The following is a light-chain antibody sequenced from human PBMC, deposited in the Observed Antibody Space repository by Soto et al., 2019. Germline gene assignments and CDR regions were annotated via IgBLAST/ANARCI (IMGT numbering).Light chain of an antibody. V-gene: IGKV1-5*03. CDR3: QQYNSYSFTWT. CDR2: KAS. CDR1: QSISSW. J-gene: IGKJ1*01. Sequence: DIQMTQSPSTLSASVGDRVTITCRASQSISSWLAWYQQKPGKAPKLLIYKASSLESGVPSRFSGSGSGTEFTLPISSLQPDDFATYYCQQYNSYSFTWTFGQGTKVEIK.